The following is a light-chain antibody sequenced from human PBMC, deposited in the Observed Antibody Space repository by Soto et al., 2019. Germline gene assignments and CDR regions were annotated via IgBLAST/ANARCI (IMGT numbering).Light chain of an antibody. CDR2: ETN. CDR1: STNIGNYNL. CDR3: CSYAGSSTLI. Sequence: QSALAQPASVSGSPGQSITISCTGISTNIGNYNLVSWYQQHPGKAPKLIIYETNKRPSEDSNRFSGSKSGNTASLTISGLQAEDEADYHCCSYAGSSTLIFGGGTKVTVL. V-gene: IGLV2-23*01. J-gene: IGLJ2*01.